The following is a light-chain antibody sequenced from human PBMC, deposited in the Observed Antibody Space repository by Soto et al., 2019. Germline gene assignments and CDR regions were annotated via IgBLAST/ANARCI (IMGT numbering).Light chain of an antibody. J-gene: IGKJ3*01. V-gene: IGKV1-39*01. Sequence: DIQMTQSPSSLSASVGDRVTITCRASQSISSYLNWYQQKPGKAPKLLIYAASSLQSGVPSRFSGCGSGTDFTLTISSLQPEDFATYFCQHSYSTPFTFGPGTKVDIK. CDR2: AAS. CDR3: QHSYSTPFT. CDR1: QSISSY.